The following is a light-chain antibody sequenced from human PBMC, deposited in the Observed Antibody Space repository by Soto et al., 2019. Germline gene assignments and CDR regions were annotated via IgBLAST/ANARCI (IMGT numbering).Light chain of an antibody. J-gene: IGKJ5*01. CDR3: QQRSNWPIT. CDR2: DAS. V-gene: IGKV3-11*01. CDR1: QSVSSY. Sequence: LSPADRVPGSGRACQSVSSYLAWYQQKPGQAPRPLIYDASNRATGIPARFSGGGSGTDFTLTISSLEPEDFAVYYCQQRSNWPITFGQGTRLEIK.